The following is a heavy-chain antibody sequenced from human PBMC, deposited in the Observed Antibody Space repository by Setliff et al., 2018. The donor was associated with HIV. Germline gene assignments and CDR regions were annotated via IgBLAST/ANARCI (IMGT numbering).Heavy chain of an antibody. CDR2: INDNGST. CDR1: GGSFSGYY. Sequence: SETLSLTCAVYGGSFSGYYWSWIRQPPGKGLEWIGEINDNGSTNYNPSLKSRVTISVDTSKNQFSLKLSSVTAADTAVYYCARVRGRYYYHYAMDVWGQGATVTVSS. D-gene: IGHD3-10*01. V-gene: IGHV4-34*01. CDR3: ARVRGRYYYHYAMDV. J-gene: IGHJ6*02.